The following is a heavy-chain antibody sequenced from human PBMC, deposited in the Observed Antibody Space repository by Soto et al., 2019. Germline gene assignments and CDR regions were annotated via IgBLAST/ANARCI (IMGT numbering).Heavy chain of an antibody. D-gene: IGHD2-2*01. CDR2: TYYRSKWYN. Sequence: QSQTLSLTCAISGDSVSSNSAAWNWIRQSPSRGLEWLGRTYYRSKWYNDYAVSVKSRITINPDTSKNQFSLQLNSVTPEDTAVYYCARGCSSTSCYYYYGMDVWGQGTTVTVSS. V-gene: IGHV6-1*01. CDR3: ARGCSSTSCYYYYGMDV. CDR1: GDSVSSNSAA. J-gene: IGHJ6*02.